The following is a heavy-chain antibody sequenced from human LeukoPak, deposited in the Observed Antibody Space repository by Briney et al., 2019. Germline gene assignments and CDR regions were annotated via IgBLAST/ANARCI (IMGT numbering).Heavy chain of an antibody. V-gene: IGHV3-73*01. Sequence: GESLKISCKDSGYSFTSYWIGWVRQAPGKGLEWVGRIRGAGYSDAPAYVASVRGRFTISRDDSKSTAYLQMNSLKAEDTAVYYCTVPASGGNWFDPWGPGTLVTVSS. CDR3: TVPASGGNWFDP. J-gene: IGHJ5*02. D-gene: IGHD2-2*01. CDR1: GYSFTSYW. CDR2: IRGAGYSDAP.